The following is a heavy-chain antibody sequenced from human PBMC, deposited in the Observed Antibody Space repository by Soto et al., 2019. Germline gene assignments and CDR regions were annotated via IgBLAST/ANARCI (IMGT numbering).Heavy chain of an antibody. J-gene: IGHJ4*02. CDR2: IDYSGST. CDR1: SVSISSYY. D-gene: IGHD3-9*01. CDR3: ARAPVFNYGGTGYHDS. V-gene: IGHV4-59*01. Sequence: SETLSLTCTVSSVSISSYYWSWLRKPPGKGLEWIGYIDYSGSTSYCPSLNSRVSISVDTSKHQFSLKLRSVTAADTAVYYCARAPVFNYGGTGYHDSWGQGILVTVSS.